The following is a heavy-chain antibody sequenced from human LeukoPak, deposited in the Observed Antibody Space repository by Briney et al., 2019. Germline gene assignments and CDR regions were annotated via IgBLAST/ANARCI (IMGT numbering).Heavy chain of an antibody. V-gene: IGHV4-39*01. CDR1: GGSISGTSYY. CDR2: IYYTGST. J-gene: IGHJ4*02. Sequence: SETPSLTCTVSGGSISGTSYYWSWIRQPPGKGLEWIGYIYYTGSTYYNPSLKSRVTLSVDTSTNQFSLKLTSVTAADTAVYYCARQRDSSGWYSYFDSWGQGTLVTVSS. CDR3: ARQRDSSGWYSYFDS. D-gene: IGHD6-19*01.